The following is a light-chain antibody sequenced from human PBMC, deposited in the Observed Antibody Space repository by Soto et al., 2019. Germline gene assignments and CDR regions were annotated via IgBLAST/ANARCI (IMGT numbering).Light chain of an antibody. CDR3: QQYNSYG. V-gene: IGKV1-5*01. CDR2: DAS. Sequence: DIQMTQSPSTLSASVGDRVTITCRASQSISSWLAWYQQKPGKAPKLLIYDASSWESGVPSRVSGSGSGTEFTLGVSSLQPDDFGTYYCQQYNSYGFGQGTKVESK. CDR1: QSISSW. J-gene: IGKJ1*01.